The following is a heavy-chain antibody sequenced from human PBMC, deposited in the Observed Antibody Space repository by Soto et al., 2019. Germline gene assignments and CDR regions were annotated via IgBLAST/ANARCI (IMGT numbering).Heavy chain of an antibody. CDR1: GFSLTTRGVV. V-gene: IGHV2-5*02. Sequence: QITLKESGPTLVKPTQTLTLTCTFSGFSLTTRGVVVGWIRQPPGKALEWLALIYGDDAGGYSTSMKSRLTITKDTTKLQVVLTMTNMDPVDTATYYCAHRPRGYSYHFDYWGQGTLVTVSS. D-gene: IGHD5-18*01. J-gene: IGHJ4*02. CDR3: AHRPRGYSYHFDY. CDR2: IYGDDAG.